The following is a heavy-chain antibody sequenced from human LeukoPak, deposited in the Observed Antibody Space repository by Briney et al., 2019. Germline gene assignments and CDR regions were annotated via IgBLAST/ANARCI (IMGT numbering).Heavy chain of an antibody. D-gene: IGHD6-19*01. Sequence: SETLSLTCTVSGGSISSYYWSWIRQPAGKGLEWIGRIYTSGSTNYNPSLKSRVSMSVDTSKNQFSLKLSSVTAADTAVYYCARNKQWLAYNWFDPWGQGTLVTVSS. CDR1: GGSISSYY. CDR3: ARNKQWLAYNWFDP. CDR2: IYTSGST. J-gene: IGHJ5*02. V-gene: IGHV4-4*07.